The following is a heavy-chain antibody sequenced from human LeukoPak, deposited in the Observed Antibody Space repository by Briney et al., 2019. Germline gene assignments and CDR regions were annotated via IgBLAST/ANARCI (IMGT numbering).Heavy chain of an antibody. V-gene: IGHV3-7*05. Sequence: PGGSLRLSCEASGFTFSDFWMTWVRQAPGKGLECVASIKQDGSENYYVDSVKGRFTISRDNVKNSLYLRMNSLRAEDTAVYYCATYWRYFDWLLSDIWGLGTMVTVSS. J-gene: IGHJ3*02. CDR3: ATYWRYFDWLLSDI. CDR1: GFTFSDFW. D-gene: IGHD3-9*01. CDR2: IKQDGSEN.